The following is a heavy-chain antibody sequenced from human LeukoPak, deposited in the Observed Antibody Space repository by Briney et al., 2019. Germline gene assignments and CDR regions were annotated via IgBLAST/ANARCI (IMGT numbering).Heavy chain of an antibody. CDR3: AKVFSGYYDSSGYYGPINDY. CDR2: ISYDGSNK. D-gene: IGHD3-22*01. J-gene: IGHJ4*02. V-gene: IGHV3-30*18. Sequence: GGSLRLTCAASGFTFSSYGMHWLRQAPGKGLEWVAVISYDGSNKYYADSVKGRFTISRDNSKITLYLQMNSLRAEDTAVYYCAKVFSGYYDSSGYYGPINDYWGQGTLVTVSS. CDR1: GFTFSSYG.